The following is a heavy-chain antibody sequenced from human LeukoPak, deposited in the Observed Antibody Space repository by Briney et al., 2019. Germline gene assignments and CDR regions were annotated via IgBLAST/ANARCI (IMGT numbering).Heavy chain of an antibody. D-gene: IGHD2-15*01. CDR3: ARDFCWTRSRGGSCYSHNWFDP. CDR2: INPNSGGT. J-gene: IGHJ5*02. CDR1: GYTFTGYY. Sequence: ASVKVSCKASGYTFTGYYMHWVRQAPGQGLEWMGWINPNSGGTNYAQKFQGRVTMTRDTSISTAYMELSRLRSDDTAVYYCARDFCWTRSRGGSCYSHNWFDPWGQGTLVTVSS. V-gene: IGHV1-2*02.